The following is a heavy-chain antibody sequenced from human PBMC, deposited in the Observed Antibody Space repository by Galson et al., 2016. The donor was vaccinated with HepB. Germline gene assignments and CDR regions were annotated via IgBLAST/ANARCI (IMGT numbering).Heavy chain of an antibody. V-gene: IGHV4-4*02. Sequence: SETLSLTCTVSGVSISSRNWWSWVRQSPGKGLEWIGEIYHTESTNYNPSLRSRVTISLDKSTNRFSLRLTSVTAADTAVYYCARDFTLVRRVFGYGGLGTLVTVSS. CDR2: IYHTEST. CDR3: ARDFTLVRRVFGY. D-gene: IGHD3-10*01. J-gene: IGHJ4*02. CDR1: GVSISSRNW.